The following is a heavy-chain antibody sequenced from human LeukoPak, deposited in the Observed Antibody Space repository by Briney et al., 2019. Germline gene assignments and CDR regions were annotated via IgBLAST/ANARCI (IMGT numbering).Heavy chain of an antibody. CDR3: ARQGSGNYLSPVNY. CDR2: IYYSGST. CDR1: GGSISSNNYY. J-gene: IGHJ4*02. V-gene: IGHV4-39*01. D-gene: IGHD1-26*01. Sequence: SETLSLTCTVSGGSISSNNYYWGWIRQPPGKGLEWIGTIYYSGSTYYNPSPKSRVTIFVDTSKNQFSLKLSSVTAADTAVYYCARQGSGNYLSPVNYWGQGTLVTVSS.